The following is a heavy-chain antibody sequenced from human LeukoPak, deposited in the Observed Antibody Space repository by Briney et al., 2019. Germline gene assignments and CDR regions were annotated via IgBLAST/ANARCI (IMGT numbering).Heavy chain of an antibody. CDR1: GFTFSTYA. J-gene: IGHJ4*02. V-gene: IGHV3-23*01. Sequence: PGGSLRLSCAASGFTFSTYAMSWVRQAPGKGLEWVSTISLSVGSTYYADSVKGRFTISRDNSKNTLYLQMDSLRAEDTAVYYCACLPATIPFDFGGQGTLVTVSS. CDR2: ISLSVGST. D-gene: IGHD2-2*02. CDR3: ACLPATIPFDF.